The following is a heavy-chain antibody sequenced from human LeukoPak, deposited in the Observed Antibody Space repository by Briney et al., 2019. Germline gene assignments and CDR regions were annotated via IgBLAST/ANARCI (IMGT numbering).Heavy chain of an antibody. J-gene: IGHJ4*02. Sequence: SETLSLTCTVSGGSISSSSYYWGWIRQPPGKGLEWIGSIYYSGSTYYNPSLKSRVTISVDTSKNQFSLKLSSLTAADTAVYYCARLNYYGSGMLWGQGTLVTVSS. CDR1: GGSISSSSYY. V-gene: IGHV4-39*01. D-gene: IGHD3-10*01. CDR2: IYYSGST. CDR3: ARLNYYGSGML.